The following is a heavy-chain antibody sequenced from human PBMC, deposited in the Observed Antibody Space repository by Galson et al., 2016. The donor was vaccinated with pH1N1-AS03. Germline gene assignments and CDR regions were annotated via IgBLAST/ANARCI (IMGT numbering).Heavy chain of an antibody. D-gene: IGHD6-19*01. CDR1: GFPFSSYW. CDR3: ARGIGSRIAVGLDF. Sequence: SLRLSCAASGFPFSSYWMHWVRQAPGKGLLWVSRSNTDGSGTTYADSVKGRFTISRDNAKNTVSLQMNSLRAEDTAVYYCARGIGSRIAVGLDFWGPGTLVTVSS. V-gene: IGHV3-74*01. J-gene: IGHJ4*02. CDR2: SNTDGSGT.